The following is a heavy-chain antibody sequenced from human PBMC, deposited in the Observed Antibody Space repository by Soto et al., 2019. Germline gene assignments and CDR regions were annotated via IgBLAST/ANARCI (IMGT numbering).Heavy chain of an antibody. CDR3: ARDRKIPYSGSHASPKSHYGMDV. V-gene: IGHV4-31*03. CDR1: GGSISSGGYY. Sequence: QVQLQESGPGLVKPSQTLSLTCTVSGGSISSGGYYWSWIRQHPGKGLEWIGYIYYSGSTYYNPSLKSRVTISVDTSKNQFSLKLSSVTAADTAVYYCARDRKIPYSGSHASPKSHYGMDVWDQGTTVTVSS. CDR2: IYYSGST. J-gene: IGHJ6*02. D-gene: IGHD1-26*01.